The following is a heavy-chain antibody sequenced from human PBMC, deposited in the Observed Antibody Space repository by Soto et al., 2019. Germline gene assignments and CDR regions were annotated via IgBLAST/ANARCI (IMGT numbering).Heavy chain of an antibody. V-gene: IGHV4-59*01. J-gene: IGHJ6*02. CDR3: ARDGNSGYYGMDV. CDR2: IYYSGST. CDR1: GGSISSYY. D-gene: IGHD7-27*01. Sequence: SETLSLTCTVSGGSISSYYWSWIRQPPGKGLEWIGYIYYSGSTNYNPSLKSRVTISVDTSKNQFSLKLSSVTAADTAVYYCARDGNSGYYGMDVWGQGTTVTVS.